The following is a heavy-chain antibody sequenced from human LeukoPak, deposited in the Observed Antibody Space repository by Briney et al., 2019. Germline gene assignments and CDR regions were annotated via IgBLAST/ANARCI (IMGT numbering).Heavy chain of an antibody. J-gene: IGHJ4*02. CDR1: GVTLSSNY. CDR3: ARGVGVRGVVSQPLEY. D-gene: IGHD3-10*01. V-gene: IGHV3-53*01. CDR2: MFAGGSP. Sequence: GGSLRLSCAASGVTLSSNYMTWVRQAPGKALEWVSVMFAGGSPYFADSVKGRFTLSRDNSKTTLYLHMNNLRADDTAVYYCARGVGVRGVVSQPLEYWAQGTLVIVSS.